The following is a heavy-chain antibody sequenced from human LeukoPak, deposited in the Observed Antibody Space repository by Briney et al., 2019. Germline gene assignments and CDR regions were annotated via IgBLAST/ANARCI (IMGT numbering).Heavy chain of an antibody. CDR2: IIPIFGTA. J-gene: IGHJ6*04. CDR1: GGTFSSYA. V-gene: IGHV1-69*13. Sequence: SVKVSCKASGGTFSSYAISWVRQAPGQGLEWMGGIIPIFGTANYAQKFQGRVTITADESTSTAYMELSSLRSEDTAVYYCARGIVVPAAMRYDYYYYGMDVWSKGTTVTVSS. CDR3: ARGIVVPAAMRYDYYYYGMDV. D-gene: IGHD2-2*01.